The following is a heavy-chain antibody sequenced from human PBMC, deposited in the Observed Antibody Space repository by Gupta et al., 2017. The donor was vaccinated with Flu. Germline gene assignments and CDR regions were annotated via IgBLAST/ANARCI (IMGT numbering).Heavy chain of an antibody. J-gene: IGHJ4*02. V-gene: IGHV3-48*03. Sequence: CAASGFTFSSYEMNWVRLAPGKGLEWVALISSRGVTYYTDSVKERFTSARDNAKKSVHMKMHSLRAEDTAGYYGASGHWDSGCQGTMVT. CDR1: GFTFSSYE. CDR2: ISSRGVT. CDR3: ASGHWDS.